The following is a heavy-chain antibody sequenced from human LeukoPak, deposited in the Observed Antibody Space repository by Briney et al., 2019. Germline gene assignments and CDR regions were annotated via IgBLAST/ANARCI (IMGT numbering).Heavy chain of an antibody. CDR1: GFTFGNAW. CDR2: IKSKTDGGTT. Sequence: PGGSLRLSCAASGFTFGNAWMSWVRQAPGKGLEWVGRIKSKTDGGTTDYSAPVKGRFTISRDDSKNTLYLQVNSLQTEDTAVYYCTTGGAMVRGALFWGQGTLVTVSS. V-gene: IGHV3-15*01. D-gene: IGHD3-10*01. CDR3: TTGGAMVRGALF. J-gene: IGHJ4*02.